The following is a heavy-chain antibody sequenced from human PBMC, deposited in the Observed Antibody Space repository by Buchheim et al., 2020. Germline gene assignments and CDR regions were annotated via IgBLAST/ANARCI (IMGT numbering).Heavy chain of an antibody. CDR3: AREIGYSYGYEGDFDY. Sequence: QVQLVQSGAEVKKPGASVKVSCKASGYTFTSYYMHWVRQAPGQGLEWMGIINHSGGSTSYAQKLQGRGNMTRDTSTSTVYMELSSLRSEDTAVYYCAREIGYSYGYEGDFDYWGQGTL. V-gene: IGHV1-46*01. CDR1: GYTFTSYY. D-gene: IGHD5-18*01. J-gene: IGHJ4*02. CDR2: INHSGGST.